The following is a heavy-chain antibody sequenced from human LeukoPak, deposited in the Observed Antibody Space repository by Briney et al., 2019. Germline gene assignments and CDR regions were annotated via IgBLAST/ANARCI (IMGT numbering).Heavy chain of an antibody. CDR2: ISSSGSTI. V-gene: IGHV3-11*04. J-gene: IGHJ4*02. CDR1: GFTFSDYY. Sequence: PGGSLRLSCAASGFTFSDYYMSWIRQAPGKGLEWVSYISSSGSTIYYADSVKGRFTISRDNAKNSLYLQMHSLRAEDTAVYYCARASDTYYYDSSGPPVSYRGQGTLVTVSS. D-gene: IGHD3-22*01. CDR3: ARASDTYYYDSSGPPVSY.